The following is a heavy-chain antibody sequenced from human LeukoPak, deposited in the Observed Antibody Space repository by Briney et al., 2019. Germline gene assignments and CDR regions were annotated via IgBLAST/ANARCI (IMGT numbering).Heavy chain of an antibody. CDR3: ARGQTTVTALDY. CDR2: MNPNSGNT. J-gene: IGHJ4*02. Sequence: GASVEVSCKASGYTFTSYDINWVRQATGQGLEWMGWMNPNSGNTGYAQKFQGRVAITRSTSISTAYMELSSLRSEDTAVYYCARGQTTVTALDYWGQGTLVTVSS. CDR1: GYTFTSYD. V-gene: IGHV1-8*03. D-gene: IGHD4-17*01.